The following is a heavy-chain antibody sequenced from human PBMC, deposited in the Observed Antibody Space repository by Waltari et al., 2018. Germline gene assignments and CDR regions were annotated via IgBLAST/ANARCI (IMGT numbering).Heavy chain of an antibody. CDR1: GVSISTSRYY. CDR3: ATLPIPLELWYFDL. Sequence: QLQLQESGPGLVNPSETLSLTCTVSGVSISTSRYYWGWIRQPPGKGLDWIGSLHYGGSSYFNPSLKSRVTISVYTSKNQFSLKLTSVTAADTAVYYCATLPIPLELWYFDLWGRGTLVTVSS. J-gene: IGHJ2*01. V-gene: IGHV4-39*01. D-gene: IGHD1-7*01. CDR2: LHYGGSS.